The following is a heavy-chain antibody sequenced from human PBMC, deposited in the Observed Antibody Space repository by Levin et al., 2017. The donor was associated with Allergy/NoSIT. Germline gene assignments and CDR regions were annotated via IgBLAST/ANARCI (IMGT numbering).Heavy chain of an antibody. CDR2: IKQDGSEK. CDR1: GFTFSSYW. CDR3: ARDQILWYCSGGSCPNGMDG. D-gene: IGHD2-15*01. Sequence: GESLKISCAASGFTFSSYWMSWVRQAPGKGLEWVANIKQDGSEKYYVDSVKGRFTISRDNAKNSLYLQMNSLRAEDTAVYYCARDQILWYCSGGSCPNGMDGWGQGTTVTVS. J-gene: IGHJ6*02. V-gene: IGHV3-7*01.